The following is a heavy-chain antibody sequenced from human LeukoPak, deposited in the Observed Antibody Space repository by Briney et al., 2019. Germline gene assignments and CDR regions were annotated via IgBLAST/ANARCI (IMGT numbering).Heavy chain of an antibody. Sequence: ASVKVSCKASGYTFTSYDINWVRQATGQGLEWMGWMNPNSGNTGYAQKFQGRVTITRNTSISTAYMELSSLRSEDTAVYYCARFTMVRGYYYYMDVWGKGTTVTVSS. CDR3: ARFTMVRGYYYYMDV. CDR1: GYTFTSYD. V-gene: IGHV1-8*03. D-gene: IGHD3-10*01. CDR2: MNPNSGNT. J-gene: IGHJ6*03.